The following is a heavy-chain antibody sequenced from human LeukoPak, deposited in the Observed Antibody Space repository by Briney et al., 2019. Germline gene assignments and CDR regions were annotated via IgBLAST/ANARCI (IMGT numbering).Heavy chain of an antibody. V-gene: IGHV3-23*01. J-gene: IGHJ5*01. D-gene: IGHD1-1*01. CDR1: GFTFSSYA. CDR2: ISGSGGST. CDR3: TRGAIPGYGDNWFWFDS. Sequence: SGGSLRLSCAASGFTFSSYAMSWVRQAPGKGLEWVSAISGSGGSTYYADSVKGRFTISRDNSKNTLYLQMNSLRAEDTAVYYCTRGAIPGYGDNWFWFDSWGQGTLVSVSS.